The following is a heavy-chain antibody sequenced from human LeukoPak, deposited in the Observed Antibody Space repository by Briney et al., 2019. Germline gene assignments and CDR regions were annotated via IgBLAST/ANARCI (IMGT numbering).Heavy chain of an antibody. D-gene: IGHD3-16*01. CDR1: GGSISSSSYY. Sequence: SETLSLTCTVSGGSISSSSYYWGWIRQPPGKGLECIGSIYYSGSTYYNPSLKSRVTISIDTSKNQFSLKLSSVTAADTAIYYCAGSQNTFGGNSFDDWGQGTLVTVSS. CDR2: IYYSGST. J-gene: IGHJ4*02. V-gene: IGHV4-39*07. CDR3: AGSQNTFGGNSFDD.